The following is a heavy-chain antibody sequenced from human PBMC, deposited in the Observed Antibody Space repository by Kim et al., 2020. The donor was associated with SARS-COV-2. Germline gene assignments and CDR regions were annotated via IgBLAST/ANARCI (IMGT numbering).Heavy chain of an antibody. D-gene: IGHD5-18*01. CDR1: GGSISSSTYY. CDR2: IYYSGRT. J-gene: IGHJ4*01. V-gene: IGHV4-39*01. Sequence: SETLSLTCTVSGGSISSSTYYWGWIRQPPGKGLEWIATIYYSGRTIYTPSLKSRVTISVDTSKDQFSLKLSSVTAADTAVYYCARVGYRNGYSTYVDYWG. CDR3: ARVGYRNGYSTYVDY.